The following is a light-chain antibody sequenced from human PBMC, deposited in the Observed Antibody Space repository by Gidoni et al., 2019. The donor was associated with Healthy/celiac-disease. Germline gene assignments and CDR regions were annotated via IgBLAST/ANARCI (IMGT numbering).Light chain of an antibody. CDR3: QSYDSSNQGI. Sequence: MLTQPHSVSESPGKTVTISCTRSSGSIAINYVQWYQQRPGSAPTTVIYEDNQRPSGVPDRFSGSIDSSSNSASLTISRLKTEDEADYYCQSYDSSNQGIFGWGTKLTVL. CDR2: EDN. CDR1: SGSIAINY. J-gene: IGLJ2*01. V-gene: IGLV6-57*04.